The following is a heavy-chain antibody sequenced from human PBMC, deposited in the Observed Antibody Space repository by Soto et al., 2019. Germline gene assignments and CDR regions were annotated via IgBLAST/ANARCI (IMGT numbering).Heavy chain of an antibody. CDR2: ISGSGGST. J-gene: IGHJ6*02. Sequence: PGGSLRLSCAASGFTFSNYAMSWVRQAPGKGLEWVSAISGSGGSTYYADSVKGRFTISRDNSKNTLYLQMNSLRAEDTAVYYCARSSSGWYYYYGMDVWGQGTKVTVSS. V-gene: IGHV3-23*01. CDR1: GFTFSNYA. CDR3: ARSSSGWYYYYGMDV. D-gene: IGHD6-19*01.